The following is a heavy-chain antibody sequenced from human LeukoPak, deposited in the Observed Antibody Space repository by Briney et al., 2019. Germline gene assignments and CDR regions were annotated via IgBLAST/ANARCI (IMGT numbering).Heavy chain of an antibody. CDR1: GGSISSYY. D-gene: IGHD4-11*01. CDR2: IYYSGST. CDR3: ARRSMTTVSSDYYYYMDV. Sequence: SETLSLTCTVSGGSISSYYWSWIRQPPGKGLERIGYIYYSGSTNYNPSLKSRVTISVDTSKNQFSLKLSSVTAADTAVYYCARRSMTTVSSDYYYYMDVWGKGTTVTVSS. V-gene: IGHV4-59*08. J-gene: IGHJ6*03.